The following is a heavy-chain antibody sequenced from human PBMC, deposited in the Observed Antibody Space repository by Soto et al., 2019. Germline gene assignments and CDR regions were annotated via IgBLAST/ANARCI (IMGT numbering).Heavy chain of an antibody. Sequence: GGSLRLSCAASGFTVTAHYVAWVRQAPGRGLEWVSLIYSGGGKYYADSVKGRFTISRDTSEKTFYLQMNSLRSEDTAVYYCAKDSDRDYFQHWGQGTLVTVSS. CDR1: GFTVTAHY. J-gene: IGHJ1*01. CDR3: AKDSDRDYFQH. V-gene: IGHV3-53*01. CDR2: IYSGGGK. D-gene: IGHD3-10*01.